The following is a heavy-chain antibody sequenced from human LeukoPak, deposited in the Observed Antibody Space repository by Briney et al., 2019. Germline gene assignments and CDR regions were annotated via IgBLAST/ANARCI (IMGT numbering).Heavy chain of an antibody. CDR2: IYYSGST. Sequence: SETLSLTCAVYRGSFSGYYWSWIRQPPGKGLEWIGYIYYSGSTNYNPSLKSRVTISVDTSKNQFSLKLSSVTAADTAVYYCARHGAARPYYYYGMDVWGQGTTVTVSS. CDR1: RGSFSGYY. V-gene: IGHV4-59*08. D-gene: IGHD6-6*01. CDR3: ARHGAARPYYYYGMDV. J-gene: IGHJ6*02.